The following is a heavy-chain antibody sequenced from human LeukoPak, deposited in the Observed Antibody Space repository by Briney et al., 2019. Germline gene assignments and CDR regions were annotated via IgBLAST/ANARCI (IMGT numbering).Heavy chain of an antibody. CDR3: TSHTKPYGPFDP. CDR1: GGTFSSYA. J-gene: IGHJ5*02. D-gene: IGHD3-10*01. V-gene: IGHV1-69*05. Sequence: SVKVSCKASGGTFSSYAISWVRQAPGQGLEWMGGIIPIFGTANYAQKFQGRVTITTDESTSTAYMELSSLRSEDTAVYYCTSHTKPYGPFDPWGQGTLVTVSS. CDR2: IIPIFGTA.